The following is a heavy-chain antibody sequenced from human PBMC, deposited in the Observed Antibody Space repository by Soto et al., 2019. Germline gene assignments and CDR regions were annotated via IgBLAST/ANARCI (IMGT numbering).Heavy chain of an antibody. V-gene: IGHV3-23*01. Sequence: EVQLLESGGGLVQPGGSLRLSCAASGFTFSSYAMSWVRQAPGKGLEWVSAISGSGGSTYYADSVKGRFTISRDNSKSPLYLQMNSLRAEDTAVYYCAKDDYDYVWGSYRSPPLDYWGQGTLVTVSS. CDR1: GFTFSSYA. D-gene: IGHD3-16*02. CDR3: AKDDYDYVWGSYRSPPLDY. J-gene: IGHJ4*02. CDR2: ISGSGGST.